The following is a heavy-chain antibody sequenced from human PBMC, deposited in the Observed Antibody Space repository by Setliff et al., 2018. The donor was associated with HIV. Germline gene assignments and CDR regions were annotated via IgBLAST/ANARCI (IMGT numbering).Heavy chain of an antibody. V-gene: IGHV4-38-2*01. J-gene: IGHJ4*02. CDR2: IYHTGDT. CDR1: GYSISNTGHY. Sequence: SETLSLTCVVSGYSISNTGHYWGWIRQPPGKGLEWIGSIYHTGDTYDNPSLKNRVTISRDTSKDRFSLNLRSVTAADTAIYYCARHKTHDYDGNSVYFDFWGQGIQVTVSS. CDR3: ARHKTHDYDGNSVYFDF. D-gene: IGHD4-17*01.